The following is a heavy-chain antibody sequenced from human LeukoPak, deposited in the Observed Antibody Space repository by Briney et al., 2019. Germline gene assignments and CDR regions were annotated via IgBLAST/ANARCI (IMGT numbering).Heavy chain of an antibody. V-gene: IGHV3-7*03. J-gene: IGHJ4*02. D-gene: IGHD6-13*01. Sequence: GGSLRLSCAASGFPFNAYWMTWVRQAPGKGLEWVANIRQDGDTKYYVDSVKGRFTISRDNAMNSLYLQMNSLRAEDTAIYYCARSLPYGTTWYGRSDFWGQGTPVTVSS. CDR2: IRQDGDTK. CDR3: ARSLPYGTTWYGRSDF. CDR1: GFPFNAYW.